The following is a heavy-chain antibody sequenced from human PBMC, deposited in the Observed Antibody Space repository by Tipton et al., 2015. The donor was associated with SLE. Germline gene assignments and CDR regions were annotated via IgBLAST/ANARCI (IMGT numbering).Heavy chain of an antibody. J-gene: IGHJ3*02. V-gene: IGHV4-31*03. D-gene: IGHD7-27*01. CDR3: ARGPNWGLDYAFDI. CDR1: GDSVTSSGYY. Sequence: TLSLTCTATGDSVTSSGYYWSWIRQHQGKGLEWIGFISYDGRTKYNPSLKSRFTISLDTSKTQFFLRLSSVTAADTAVYFCARGPNWGLDYAFDIWRQVTMVAVSS. CDR2: ISYDGRT.